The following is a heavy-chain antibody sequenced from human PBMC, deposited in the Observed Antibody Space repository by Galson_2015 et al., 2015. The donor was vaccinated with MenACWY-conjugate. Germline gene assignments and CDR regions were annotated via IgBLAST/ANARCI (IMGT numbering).Heavy chain of an antibody. Sequence: SVKVSCKASRGTFSSYAISWVRQAPGQGLEWMGGIIPIFGTANYAQKFQGRVTITADESTSTAYMELSSLRSEDTAVYYCARALVRYSSNYGMDVWGQGTTVTVSS. J-gene: IGHJ6*02. CDR1: RGTFSSYA. CDR3: ARALVRYSSNYGMDV. CDR2: IIPIFGTA. V-gene: IGHV1-69*13. D-gene: IGHD6-19*01.